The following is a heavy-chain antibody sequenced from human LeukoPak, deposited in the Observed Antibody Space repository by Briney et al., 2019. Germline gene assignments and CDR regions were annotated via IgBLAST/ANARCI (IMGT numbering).Heavy chain of an antibody. CDR2: IYSGGTT. D-gene: IGHD2-2*01. CDR1: GFTFSDNY. J-gene: IGHJ4*02. V-gene: IGHV3-66*01. Sequence: PGGALRVSCAASGFTFSDNYMSWVRQAPGEGLEWVSIIYSGGTTYYADSVKGRFTISRDISRNMVYLQMNSLRAEDTAVFYCARALPAASHTSFDYWGQGTLVTVSS. CDR3: ARALPAASHTSFDY.